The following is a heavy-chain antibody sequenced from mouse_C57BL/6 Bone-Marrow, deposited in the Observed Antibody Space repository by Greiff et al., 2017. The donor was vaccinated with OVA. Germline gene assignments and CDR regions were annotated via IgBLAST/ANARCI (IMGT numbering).Heavy chain of an antibody. V-gene: IGHV3-6*01. Sequence: DVHLVESGPGLVKPSQSLSLTCSVTGYSITSGYYWNWIRQFPGNKLEWMGYISYDGSNNYNPSLKNRISITRDTSKNQFFLKLNSVTTEDTATYYCARGGWLNYWGQGTTLTVSS. D-gene: IGHD1-1*02. CDR1: GYSITSGYY. J-gene: IGHJ2*01. CDR3: ARGGWLNY. CDR2: ISYDGSN.